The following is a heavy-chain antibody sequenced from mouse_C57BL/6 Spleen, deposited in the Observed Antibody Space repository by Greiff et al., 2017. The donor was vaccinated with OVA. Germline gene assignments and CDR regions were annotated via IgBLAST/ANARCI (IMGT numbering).Heavy chain of an antibody. D-gene: IGHD3-3*01. CDR2: IDPSDSYT. Sequence: QVQLQQSGAELVKPGASVKLSCKASGYTFTSYWMQWVKQRPGQGLEWIGEIDPSDSYTNYNQKFKGKATLTVDTSSSTAYMQLSSLTSEDSAVYYCARGDWDYWGQGTTLTVSS. V-gene: IGHV1-50*01. CDR3: ARGDWDY. J-gene: IGHJ2*01. CDR1: GYTFTSYW.